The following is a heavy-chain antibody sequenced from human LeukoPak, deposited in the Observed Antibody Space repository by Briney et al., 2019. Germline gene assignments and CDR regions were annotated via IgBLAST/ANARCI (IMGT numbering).Heavy chain of an antibody. Sequence: ASVKVSFKASGYTFTGYYMHWVRQAPGQGLEWMGWINPNSGGTNYAQKFQGRVTITRDTSISTAYMELSRLRSDDTAVYYCARGTSSSWRPPWFDPWGQGTLVTVSS. D-gene: IGHD6-13*01. CDR1: GYTFTGYY. CDR3: ARGTSSSWRPPWFDP. V-gene: IGHV1-2*02. J-gene: IGHJ5*02. CDR2: INPNSGGT.